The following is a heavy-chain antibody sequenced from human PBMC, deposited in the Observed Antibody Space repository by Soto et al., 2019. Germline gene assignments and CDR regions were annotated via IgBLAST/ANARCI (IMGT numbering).Heavy chain of an antibody. CDR2: ISSDELNN. CDR1: GFTFSSYA. Sequence: QVQLVESGGGVVQPGRSLRLSCAASGFTFSSYAMHWVRQAQGKGLDWVALISSDELNNLYADSVKGRFTISRDNSKNTVYLQMDSLRVEDTALYYCAKEKGGGYSSGYDSWGQGTLVTVST. D-gene: IGHD5-18*01. CDR3: AKEKGGGYSSGYDS. V-gene: IGHV3-30-3*01. J-gene: IGHJ5*01.